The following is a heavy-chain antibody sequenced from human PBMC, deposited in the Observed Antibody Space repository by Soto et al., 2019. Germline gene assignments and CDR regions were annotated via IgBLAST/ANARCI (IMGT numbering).Heavy chain of an antibody. D-gene: IGHD6-13*01. CDR2: INHSGST. CDR3: ARGRIAAAGTYFDY. Sequence: QVQLQQWGAGLLKPSETLSLTCAVYGGSFSGYYWSWIRQPPGKGLEWIGEINHSGSTHYNPSLKSRVTISVDTSKNQFSLKLSSVTAADTAVYYCARGRIAAAGTYFDYWGQGTLVTVSS. J-gene: IGHJ4*02. V-gene: IGHV4-34*01. CDR1: GGSFSGYY.